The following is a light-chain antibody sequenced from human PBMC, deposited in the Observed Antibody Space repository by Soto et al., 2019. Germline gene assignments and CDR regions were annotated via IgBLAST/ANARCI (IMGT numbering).Light chain of an antibody. CDR2: EVS. CDR3: SSYAGSNNLGV. CDR1: SSDVGGYNY. Sequence: QSVLTQPPSASGSPGQSVAISCTGTSSDVGGYNYVSWYQQHPGKAPKLIIYEVSKRPSGVPDRFSGSKSGNTASLTVSGLQAEDEADYYCSSYAGSNNLGVFGGGTQLNVL. J-gene: IGLJ2*01. V-gene: IGLV2-8*01.